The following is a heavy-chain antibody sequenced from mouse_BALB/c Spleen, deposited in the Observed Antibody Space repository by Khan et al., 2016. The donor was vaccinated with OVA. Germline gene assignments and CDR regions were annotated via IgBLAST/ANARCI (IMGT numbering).Heavy chain of an antibody. D-gene: IGHD1-1*01. Sequence: QIQLVQSGPELKKPGETVKISCKASGYTFTNYGMNWVKQAPGKGLKWMGWINTYTGEPTYADDFKGRFAFSLETSASTAYLQINNLKHADTATYYCARPSYCSNVTVNWGQGTSVTVSS. J-gene: IGHJ4*01. CDR1: GYTFTNYG. V-gene: IGHV9-3-1*01. CDR2: INTYTGEP. CDR3: ARPSYCSNVTVN.